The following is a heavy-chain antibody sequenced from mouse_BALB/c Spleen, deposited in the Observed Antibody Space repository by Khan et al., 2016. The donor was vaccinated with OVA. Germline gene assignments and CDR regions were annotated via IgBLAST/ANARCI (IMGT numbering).Heavy chain of an antibody. CDR2: INPTSGYT. V-gene: IGHV1-7*01. J-gene: IGHJ2*01. Sequence: QVQLQQSGAELAKPGASVKMSCTASGYTFTSYWMHWIKQRPGQGLEWIGYINPTSGYTDYNQKFKDKATLTADKSSSTAYMQLSSLTSEDSAVYYCARDRIDYWGQGTAPTVSS. CDR1: GYTFTSYW. CDR3: ARDRIDY.